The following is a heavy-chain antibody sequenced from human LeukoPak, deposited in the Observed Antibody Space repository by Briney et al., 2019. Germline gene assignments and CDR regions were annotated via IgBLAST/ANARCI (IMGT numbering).Heavy chain of an antibody. J-gene: IGHJ6*03. V-gene: IGHV4-34*01. D-gene: IGHD3-22*01. CDR2: INHSGST. CDR1: GGSFSGYY. CDR3: ARRVVVVIGGYYYYYYMDV. Sequence: SETLSLTCAVYGGSFSGYYWSWIRQPPGKGLEWIGEINHSGSTNYNPSLKSRVTISVDTSKNQFSLKLSSVTAADTAVYYCARRVVVVIGGYYYYYYMDVWGKGTTVTVSS.